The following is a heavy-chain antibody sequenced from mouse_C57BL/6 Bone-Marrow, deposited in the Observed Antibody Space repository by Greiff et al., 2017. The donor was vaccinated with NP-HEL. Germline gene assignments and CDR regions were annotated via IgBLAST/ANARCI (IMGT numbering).Heavy chain of an antibody. J-gene: IGHJ3*01. D-gene: IGHD1-1*01. CDR2: IYPRSGNT. Sequence: QVQLKQSGAELARPGASVKLSCKASGYTFTSYGISWVKQRTGQGLEWIGEIYPRSGNTYYNEKFKGKATLTADKSSSTAYMELRSLTSEDSAVYFCARSALSIYYYGSSLFAYWGQGTLVTVSA. CDR1: GYTFTSYG. V-gene: IGHV1-81*01. CDR3: ARSALSIYYYGSSLFAY.